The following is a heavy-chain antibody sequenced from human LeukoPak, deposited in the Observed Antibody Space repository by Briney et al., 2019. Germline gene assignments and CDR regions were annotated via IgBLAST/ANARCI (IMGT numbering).Heavy chain of an antibody. CDR2: IKQDGSEK. V-gene: IGHV3-7*03. CDR3: AKDQIVVVPAARMVDY. Sequence: GGSLRLSCAASGFTFSSYWMSWVRQVPGKGLEWVANIKQDGSEKYYVDSVKGRFTISRDNSKNTLYLQMNSLRAEDTAVYYCAKDQIVVVPAARMVDYWGQGTLVTVSS. CDR1: GFTFSSYW. J-gene: IGHJ4*02. D-gene: IGHD2-2*01.